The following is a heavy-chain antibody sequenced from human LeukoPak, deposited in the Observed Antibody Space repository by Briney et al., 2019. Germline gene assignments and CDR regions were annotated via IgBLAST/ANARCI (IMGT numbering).Heavy chain of an antibody. CDR2: IYHSGST. J-gene: IGHJ4*02. CDR3: ASAMGDYYYDSSGYYSY. V-gene: IGHV4-4*02. Sequence: SETLSLTCAVSGGSISSSNWWSWVRQPPGKGLEWIGEIYHSGSTSYNPSLKSRVTISVDKSKNQFSLKLSSVTAADTAVYYCASAMGDYYYDSSGYYSYWGQGTLVTVSS. CDR1: GGSISSSNW. D-gene: IGHD3-22*01.